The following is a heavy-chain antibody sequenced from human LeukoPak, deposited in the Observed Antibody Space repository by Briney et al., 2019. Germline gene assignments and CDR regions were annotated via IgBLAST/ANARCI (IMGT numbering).Heavy chain of an antibody. CDR2: ISSSTYI. V-gene: IGHV3-21*01. D-gene: IGHD2/OR15-2a*01. CDR1: GFTFSSFS. CDR3: ASEYGLIH. Sequence: GGSLRLSCAASGFTFSSFSMNWVRQAPGKELEWVSSISSSTYIYYADSMKGRFTISRDNAKNSLYLQMNSLRADDTAVYYCASEYGLIHWGQGTLVTVSS. J-gene: IGHJ4*02.